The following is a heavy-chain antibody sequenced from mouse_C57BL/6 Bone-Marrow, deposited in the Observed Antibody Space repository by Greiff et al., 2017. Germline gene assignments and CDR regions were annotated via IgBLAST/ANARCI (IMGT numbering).Heavy chain of an antibody. D-gene: IGHD1-1*01. CDR1: GFSLTSYG. V-gene: IGHV2-5*01. J-gene: IGHJ1*03. CDR2: IWRGGST. CDR3: ARSGSSYPQVGYFDV. Sequence: QVQLQQSGPGLVQPSQSLSITCTVSGFSLTSYGVHWVRQSPGKGLEWLGVIWRGGSTDYNEAFMSRLSITKDNSKSQVFFKMNSLQADNTAIYSCARSGSSYPQVGYFDVWGTGTTLTVSS.